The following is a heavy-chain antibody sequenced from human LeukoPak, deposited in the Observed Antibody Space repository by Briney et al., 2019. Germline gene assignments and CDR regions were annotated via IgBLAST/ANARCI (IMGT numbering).Heavy chain of an antibody. CDR2: VDDSGST. V-gene: IGHV4-61*08. CDR3: ARLYYDSSAFSTYFFDY. CDR1: GGSISSGGYS. J-gene: IGHJ4*02. Sequence: PSETLSLTCAVSGGSISSGGYSWSWIRQPPGKGPEWIGYVDDSGSTTYNPSLKSRVAISLDTSKKQLSLHLGSVTTADTAIYFCARLYYDSSAFSTYFFDYWGQGSLVTVSS. D-gene: IGHD3-22*01.